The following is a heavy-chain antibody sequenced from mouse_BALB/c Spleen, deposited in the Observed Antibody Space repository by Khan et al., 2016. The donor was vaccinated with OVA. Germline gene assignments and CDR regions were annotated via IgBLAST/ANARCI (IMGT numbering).Heavy chain of an antibody. CDR3: TGGGGGNRFAY. CDR1: GYTFTDFT. CDR2: ISTYYGDV. J-gene: IGHJ3*01. Sequence: QIQLVQSGAELVRPGVSVKISCKGSGYTFTDFTMHWVKQSHAKSLEWIGVISTYYGDVTYNQKFKGKATMTVDKSSSTAYMELARLTSEDSAIHYCTGGGGGNRFAYWGQGTLVTVSA. V-gene: IGHV1S137*01.